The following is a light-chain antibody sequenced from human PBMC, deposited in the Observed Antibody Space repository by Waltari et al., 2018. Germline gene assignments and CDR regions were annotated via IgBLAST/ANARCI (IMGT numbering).Light chain of an antibody. Sequence: DIQMTQSPSTLSASVGDRVTITCRASQRIGSSLACDQQKPGNAPKVVIYEASSLESGVPSRFSGSGSGTEFTLTISSLQPDDFATYYCQQCNSYLLTFGGGTKVEIK. CDR1: QRIGSS. J-gene: IGKJ4*01. V-gene: IGKV1-5*03. CDR2: EAS. CDR3: QQCNSYLLT.